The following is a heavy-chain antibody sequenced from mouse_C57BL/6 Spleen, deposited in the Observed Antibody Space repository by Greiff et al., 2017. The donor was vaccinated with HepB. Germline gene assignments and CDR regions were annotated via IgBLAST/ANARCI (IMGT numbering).Heavy chain of an antibody. CDR1: GYTFTDYY. Sequence: EVQLQQSGPELVKPGASVKISCKASGYTFTDYYMNWVKQSPGKSLEWIGDINPNNGGTSYKQKFKGKATLTVDKSSSTAYMELRSLTSEDSAVYYCASIYYDYDGDWGQGTLVTVSA. CDR3: ASIYYDYDGD. D-gene: IGHD2-4*01. J-gene: IGHJ3*01. CDR2: INPNNGGT. V-gene: IGHV1-26*01.